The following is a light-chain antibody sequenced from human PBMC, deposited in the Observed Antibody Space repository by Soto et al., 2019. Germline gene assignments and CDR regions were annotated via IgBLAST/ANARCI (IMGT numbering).Light chain of an antibody. CDR1: SSNIGSET. CDR3: AAWDDSLKGWV. CDR2: ANN. Sequence: QSVLTQPPSASGTPGQRVTISCSGRSSNIGSETVNWYQQVPGTAPKLLIYANNQRPSGVPDRFSVSKSGTSASLAIGGLQSEDEADYYCAAWDDSLKGWVFGGGTKLTVL. J-gene: IGLJ3*02. V-gene: IGLV1-44*01.